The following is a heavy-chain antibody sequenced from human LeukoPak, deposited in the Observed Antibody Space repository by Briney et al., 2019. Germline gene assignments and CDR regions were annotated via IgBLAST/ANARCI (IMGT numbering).Heavy chain of an antibody. CDR3: AAAGIYYDFWSAPSVAFDI. V-gene: IGHV1-58*01. D-gene: IGHD3-3*01. CDR2: IVVGSGNT. CDR1: GFTFTSSA. Sequence: SVKVSCKASGFTFTSSAVQWVRQARGQRREWIGWIVVGSGNTNYAQKFQERVTITRDMSTSTAYMELSSLRSEDTAVYYCAAAGIYYDFWSAPSVAFDIWGQGTMVTVSS. J-gene: IGHJ3*02.